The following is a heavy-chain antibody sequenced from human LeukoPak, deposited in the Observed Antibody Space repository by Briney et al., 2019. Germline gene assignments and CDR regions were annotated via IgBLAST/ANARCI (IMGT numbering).Heavy chain of an antibody. J-gene: IGHJ1*01. D-gene: IGHD1-14*01. CDR1: GGTFSSYT. V-gene: IGHV1-69*04. CDR3: ARDPYNALGEYFQH. Sequence: SVKVSCKASGGTFSSYTISWVRQAPGQGLEWMGRIIPILGIANYAQKFQGRVTITADKSTSTAYMELSSRRSEDTAVYYCARDPYNALGEYFQHWGQGSPVTVSS. CDR2: IIPILGIA.